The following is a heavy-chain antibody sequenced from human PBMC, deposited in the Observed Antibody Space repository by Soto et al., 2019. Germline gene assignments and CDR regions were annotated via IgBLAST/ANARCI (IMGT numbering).Heavy chain of an antibody. J-gene: IGHJ4*02. Sequence: SETLSLTCTVSGGSISSYYWSWIRQPPGKGLEWIGYIYYSGSTNYNPSLKSRVTISVDTSKNQFSLKLSSVTAADTAVYYCAKDHDGLSSSGWYEPDFDYWGQGTLVTVSS. CDR2: IYYSGST. V-gene: IGHV4-59*01. CDR3: AKDHDGLSSSGWYEPDFDY. D-gene: IGHD6-19*01. CDR1: GGSISSYY.